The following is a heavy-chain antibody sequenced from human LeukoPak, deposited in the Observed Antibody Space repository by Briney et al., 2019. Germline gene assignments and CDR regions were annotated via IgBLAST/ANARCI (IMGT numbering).Heavy chain of an antibody. CDR2: IDPSDSYT. J-gene: IGHJ4*02. CDR1: GYSFTSYW. CDR3: ARVIPGGY. D-gene: IGHD2-21*01. Sequence: GESLKISCKGSGYSFTSYWITWVRQMPGNGLEWMGRIDPSDSYTSYSPPFQGHVTISADKSISTAYLQWSSLKASDTAIYYCARVIPGGYWGQGTLVTVSS. V-gene: IGHV5-10-1*01.